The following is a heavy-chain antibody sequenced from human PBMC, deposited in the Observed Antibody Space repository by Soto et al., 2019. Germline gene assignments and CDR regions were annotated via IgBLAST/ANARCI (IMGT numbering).Heavy chain of an antibody. J-gene: IGHJ4*02. CDR2: IYYSWNT. CDR1: VVSIISYL. V-gene: IGHV4-59*01. Sequence: SATXSLTCTFSVVSIISYLFIWIRHPPGKGLELIGFIYYSWNTNYNPSLKSRVTISVDTSKNRFSLKLSSVTAADTAVYYCERGNHFEYWGQGTLVTVSS. CDR3: ERGNHFEY.